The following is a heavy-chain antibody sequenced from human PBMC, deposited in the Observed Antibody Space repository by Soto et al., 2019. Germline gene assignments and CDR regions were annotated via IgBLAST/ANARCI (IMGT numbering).Heavy chain of an antibody. D-gene: IGHD5-18*01. J-gene: IGHJ6*02. V-gene: IGHV4-34*01. CDR1: GGSFSGYY. CDR3: ARAGDTAMGSGGMDV. Sequence: QVQLQQWGAGLLKPSETLSLTCAVYGGSFSGYYWSWIRQPPGKGLEWIGEINHSGSTNYNPSLKSRVTISVDTSKNQFSLKLSSVTAADTAVYYCARAGDTAMGSGGMDVWGQGTTVTVSS. CDR2: INHSGST.